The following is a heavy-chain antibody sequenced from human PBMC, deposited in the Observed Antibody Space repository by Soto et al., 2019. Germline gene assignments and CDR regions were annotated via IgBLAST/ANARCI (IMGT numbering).Heavy chain of an antibody. Sequence: PSQTLSLTCAISGDSVSSNSAACNWIRQSPSRGLEWLGRTYYRSKWYNDYAVSVKSRITINPDTSKNQFSLQLTSVTPEDTAVYYCARDGAQSQSIAARFPGGDYYYYGMDVWGQGTTVTVSS. D-gene: IGHD6-6*01. J-gene: IGHJ6*02. CDR1: GDSVSSNSAA. CDR3: ARDGAQSQSIAARFPGGDYYYYGMDV. CDR2: TYYRSKWYN. V-gene: IGHV6-1*01.